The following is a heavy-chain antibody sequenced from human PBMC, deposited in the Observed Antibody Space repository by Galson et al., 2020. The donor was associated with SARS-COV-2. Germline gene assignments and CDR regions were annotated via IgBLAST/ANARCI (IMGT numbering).Heavy chain of an antibody. CDR3: AREYSGSYLPAFDI. CDR1: GFTFSSYS. Sequence: GGSLRLSCAASGFTFSSYSMNWVRQAPGKGLEWVSSISSSSSYIYSADSVKGRFTISRDNAKNSLYLQMNSLRAEETAVYYCAREYSGSYLPAFDIWGQGTMVTVSS. V-gene: IGHV3-21*01. D-gene: IGHD1-26*01. CDR2: ISSSSSYI. J-gene: IGHJ3*02.